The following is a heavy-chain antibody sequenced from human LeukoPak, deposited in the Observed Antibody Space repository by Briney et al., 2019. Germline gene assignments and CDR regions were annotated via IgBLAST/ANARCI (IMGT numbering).Heavy chain of an antibody. J-gene: IGHJ6*03. CDR3: ARDLEYCSSTSCSENMDV. V-gene: IGHV4-30-2*01. CDR1: GDSISRDNYS. D-gene: IGHD2-2*01. Sequence: SETLSLTCAVSGDSISRDNYSWSWIRQPPGKGLEWIGYIYHGGSAYYNPSLKSRVTISVDTSKNQFSLKLSSVTAADTAVYYCARDLEYCSSTSCSENMDVWGKGTTVTVSS. CDR2: IYHGGSA.